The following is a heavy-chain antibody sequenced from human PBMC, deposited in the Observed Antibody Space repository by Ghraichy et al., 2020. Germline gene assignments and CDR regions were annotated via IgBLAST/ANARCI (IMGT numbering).Heavy chain of an antibody. Sequence: GGSLRLSCVASGFTFSSYAMSWVRQAPGKGLEWVSGVSGSGGSTYYADSVKGRFTISRDNSKNTLYLQMNSLRAEETAVYYCAKSKSGGYPYYFDYWGQGTLVTVSS. CDR3: AKSKSGGYPYYFDY. CDR1: GFTFSSYA. V-gene: IGHV3-23*01. J-gene: IGHJ4*02. D-gene: IGHD3-22*01. CDR2: VSGSGGST.